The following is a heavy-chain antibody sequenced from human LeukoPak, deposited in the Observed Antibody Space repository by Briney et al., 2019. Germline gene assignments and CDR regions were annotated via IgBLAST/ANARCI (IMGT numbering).Heavy chain of an antibody. CDR2: IYYSGST. V-gene: IGHV4-34*01. CDR3: ARTRIGSLWFGELFDY. Sequence: SETLSLTCAVYGGSFSGYYWSWIRQPPGKGLEWIGSIYYSGSTYYNPSLKSRVTISVDTSKNQFSLKPSSVTAADTAVYYCARTRIGSLWFGELFDYWGQGTLVTVSS. D-gene: IGHD3-10*01. J-gene: IGHJ4*02. CDR1: GGSFSGYY.